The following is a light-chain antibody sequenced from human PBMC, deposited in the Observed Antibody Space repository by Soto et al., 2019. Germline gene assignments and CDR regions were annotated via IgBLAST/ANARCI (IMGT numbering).Light chain of an antibody. Sequence: QSVLTQPRSVSGSPGQSVTISCTGTSSDAGGYNYVSWYQQHPGKAPKLMIYDVTKRPSGVPDRFSGSKSGNTASLTISGLQAEDEGDYYCCSYAGIYTYVFGTGTKVTVL. V-gene: IGLV2-11*01. CDR2: DVT. CDR1: SSDAGGYNY. CDR3: CSYAGIYTYV. J-gene: IGLJ1*01.